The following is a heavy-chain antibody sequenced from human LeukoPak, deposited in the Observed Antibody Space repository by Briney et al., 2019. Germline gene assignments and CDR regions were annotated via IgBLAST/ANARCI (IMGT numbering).Heavy chain of an antibody. D-gene: IGHD6-13*01. CDR2: ISSSGTNK. J-gene: IGHJ4*02. Sequence: GGSLRLSCAASGFTVSSNYMSWVRQAPGKGLEWVSYISSSGTNKLYPDSVKGRFTISRDNARNSLYLQFNSLTAGDTAVYYCAKVGSSSWLYYFDYWGQGTLVTVSS. CDR1: GFTVSSNY. CDR3: AKVGSSSWLYYFDY. V-gene: IGHV3-11*01.